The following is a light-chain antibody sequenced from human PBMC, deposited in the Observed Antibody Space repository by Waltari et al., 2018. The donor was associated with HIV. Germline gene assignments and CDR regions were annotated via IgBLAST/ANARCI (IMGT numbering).Light chain of an antibody. CDR2: TAS. CDR3: QQYNNWPYT. J-gene: IGKJ2*01. V-gene: IGKV3-15*01. Sequence: EILMTQSPDTLSVSPGEPATLSCRASQGVNINLAWYQQKPGQAPRLLIYTASTRATGIPARFSGSGSWTEFTLTITSLQSEDFTMYYCQQYNNWPYTFGQGTKLEI. CDR1: QGVNIN.